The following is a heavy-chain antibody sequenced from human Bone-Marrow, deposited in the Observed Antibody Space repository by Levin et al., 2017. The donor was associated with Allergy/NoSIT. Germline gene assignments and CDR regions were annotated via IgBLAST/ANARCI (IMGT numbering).Heavy chain of an antibody. D-gene: IGHD3-10*01. CDR2: IVPVSGTA. J-gene: IGHJ4*02. CDR3: ARDLHGSGSSYFDY. CDR1: GGIFSRYA. V-gene: IGHV1-69*13. Sequence: SVKVSCKPSGGIFSRYAFTWIRQAPGQGLEWMGGIVPVSGTANYAQEFQARLTITADESTTTVYMELSGLRSDDTAVYYCARDLHGSGSSYFDYWGQGTLVTVS.